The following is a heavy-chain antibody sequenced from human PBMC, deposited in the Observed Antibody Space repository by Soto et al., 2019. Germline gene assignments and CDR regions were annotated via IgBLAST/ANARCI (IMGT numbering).Heavy chain of an antibody. D-gene: IGHD3-10*01. V-gene: IGHV4-31*03. CDR1: GGSISSGGYY. CDR2: IKHSGST. J-gene: IGHJ5*02. CDR3: ARFPVVRGVIGWFDP. Sequence: SETLSLTCTVSGGSISSGGYYWSWIRQHPGKGLECIGEIKHSGSTKYNPSLRSRVTISVDTSKNQFSLKLSSVTAADTAVYYCARFPVVRGVIGWFDPWGQGTLVTVSS.